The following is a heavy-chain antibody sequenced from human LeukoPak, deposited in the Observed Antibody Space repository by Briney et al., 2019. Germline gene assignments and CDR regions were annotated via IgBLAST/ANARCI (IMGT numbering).Heavy chain of an antibody. V-gene: IGHV3-23*01. CDR3: AKDRGSSSWYLDY. J-gene: IGHJ4*02. Sequence: GGSLRLSCAASRFTFSSYAMSWVRQAPGKGLEWVSAISGSGGSTYYADSVRGRFTISRDNPKNTLYLQMNSLRAEDTAVYYCAKDRGSSSWYLDYWGQGTLVTVSS. D-gene: IGHD6-13*01. CDR2: ISGSGGST. CDR1: RFTFSSYA.